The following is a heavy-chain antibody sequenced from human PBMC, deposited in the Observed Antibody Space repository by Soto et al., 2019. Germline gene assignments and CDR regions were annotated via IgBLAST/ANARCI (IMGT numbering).Heavy chain of an antibody. Sequence: GGSLRLSCAASGFTFNDYATHWVRQAPGKGLEWVSGISWNSAIVGYADSVKGRFTISRDNAKNSLYLQMNSLRAEDTALYFCAKDMVSGTYYYYYMDVWGKGTTVTVSS. CDR1: GFTFNDYA. V-gene: IGHV3-9*01. D-gene: IGHD1-7*01. CDR3: AKDMVSGTYYYYYMDV. J-gene: IGHJ6*03. CDR2: ISWNSAIV.